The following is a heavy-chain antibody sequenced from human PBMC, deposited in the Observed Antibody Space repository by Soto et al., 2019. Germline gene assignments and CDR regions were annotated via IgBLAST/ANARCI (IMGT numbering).Heavy chain of an antibody. J-gene: IGHJ6*02. V-gene: IGHV4-34*01. CDR2: INHSGST. Sequence: PSETLSLTCAVFGGSFSGYYWSWIRQPPGKGLEWIGEINHSGSTNYNPSLKSRVTISVDTSKNQFSLKLSSVTAADTAVYYCARQGTVITPYYYGMDVWGQGTTVTVSS. CDR1: GGSFSGYY. D-gene: IGHD4-17*01. CDR3: ARQGTVITPYYYGMDV.